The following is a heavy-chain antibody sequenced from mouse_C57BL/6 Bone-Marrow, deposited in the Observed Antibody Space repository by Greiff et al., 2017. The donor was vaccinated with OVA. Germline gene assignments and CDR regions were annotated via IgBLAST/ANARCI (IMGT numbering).Heavy chain of an antibody. CDR3: ARVRDYYGSQVPHWYFDV. V-gene: IGHV5-16*01. CDR2: INYDGSST. D-gene: IGHD1-1*01. J-gene: IGHJ1*03. CDR1: GFTFSDYY. Sequence: EVHLVESEGGLVQPGSSMKLSCTASGFTFSDYYMAWVRQVPEKRLEWVANINYDGSSTYYLDSLKSRFIISRDNAKNILYLQMSSLKSEDTATYYCARVRDYYGSQVPHWYFDVWGTGTTVTVSS.